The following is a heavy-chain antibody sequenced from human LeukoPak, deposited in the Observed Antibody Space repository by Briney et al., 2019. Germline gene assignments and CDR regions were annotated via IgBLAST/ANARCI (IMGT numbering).Heavy chain of an antibody. D-gene: IGHD5-18*01. CDR3: ARVQGYSYGPDAFDI. V-gene: IGHV4-30-2*01. CDR2: IYHSGST. CDR1: GGSISSGGYS. J-gene: IGHJ3*02. Sequence: SETLSLTCAVSGGSISSGGYSWSWIRQPPGKGLEWIGYIYHSGSTYYNPSLKSRVTISVDRSKSQFSLKLSSVTAADTAVYYCARVQGYSYGPDAFDIWGQGTMVTVSS.